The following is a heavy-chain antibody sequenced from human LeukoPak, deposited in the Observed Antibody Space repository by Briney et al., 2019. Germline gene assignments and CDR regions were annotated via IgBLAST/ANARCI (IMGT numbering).Heavy chain of an antibody. Sequence: GGSLRLSCAASGFTFSSYGMHWVRQAPGKGLEWVAVISYDGSNKYYADSVKGRFTISRDNSKNTLYLQMNSLRAEDTAVYYCANSYSSSWYGDYWGQGTLVTVSS. CDR1: GFTFSSYG. V-gene: IGHV3-30*18. D-gene: IGHD6-13*01. CDR3: ANSYSSSWYGDY. J-gene: IGHJ4*02. CDR2: ISYDGSNK.